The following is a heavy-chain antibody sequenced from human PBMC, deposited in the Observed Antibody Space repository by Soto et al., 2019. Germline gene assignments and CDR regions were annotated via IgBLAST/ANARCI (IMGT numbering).Heavy chain of an antibody. J-gene: IGHJ6*02. CDR3: ARERQWLVRDYYYGMDV. Sequence: QVQLMQSGAEVKKPGASVKVSCKASGYTFTSYGISWVRQAPGQGLEWMGWISAYNGNTNYAQKLQGRVTMTTDTSTSTAYMELRSLRSDDTAVYYCARERQWLVRDYYYGMDVWGQGTTVTVSS. D-gene: IGHD6-19*01. V-gene: IGHV1-18*01. CDR2: ISAYNGNT. CDR1: GYTFTSYG.